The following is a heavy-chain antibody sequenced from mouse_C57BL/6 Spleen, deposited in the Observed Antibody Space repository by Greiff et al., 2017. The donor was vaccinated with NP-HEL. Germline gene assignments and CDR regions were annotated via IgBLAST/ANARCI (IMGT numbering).Heavy chain of an antibody. D-gene: IGHD5-1*01. Sequence: QVQLQQSGAELVRPGSSVKLSCKASGYTFTSYWMDWVKQRPGQGLEWIGNIYPSDSETHYNQKFKDKATLTVDKSSSTAYMQLSSLTSEDSAVYYCARLPVYAMDYWGQGTSVTVSS. J-gene: IGHJ4*01. V-gene: IGHV1-61*01. CDR2: IYPSDSET. CDR1: GYTFTSYW. CDR3: ARLPVYAMDY.